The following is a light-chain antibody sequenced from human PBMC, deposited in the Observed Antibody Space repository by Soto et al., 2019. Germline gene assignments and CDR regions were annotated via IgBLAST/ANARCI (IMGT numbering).Light chain of an antibody. CDR3: QQYNNWPPWT. V-gene: IGKV3-15*01. CDR1: QSVSSN. CDR2: GAS. J-gene: IGKJ1*01. Sequence: EIVLTQAAAALSISTGERATLSCRASQSVSSNLAWYQQKPGQAPRLLIYGASTRATGIPARFSGSGSGTEFTLTISSLQSEDFAVYYCQQYNNWPPWTFGQGTKVDIK.